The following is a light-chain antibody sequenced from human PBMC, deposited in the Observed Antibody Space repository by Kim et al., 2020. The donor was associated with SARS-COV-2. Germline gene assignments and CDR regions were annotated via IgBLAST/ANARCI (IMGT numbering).Light chain of an antibody. CDR3: QAWDSSTVV. J-gene: IGLJ2*01. V-gene: IGLV3-1*01. CDR1: KLGDKY. Sequence: GSPGQTASINCSGDKLGDKYVCWYQQKPGQSPVLVIYQDSKRPSGIPERFSGSNSGNTATLTISGTQAMDEADYYCQAWDSSTVVFGGGTQLTVL. CDR2: QDS.